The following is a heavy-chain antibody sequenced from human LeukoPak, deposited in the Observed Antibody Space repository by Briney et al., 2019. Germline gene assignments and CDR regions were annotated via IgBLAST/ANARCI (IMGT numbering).Heavy chain of an antibody. CDR1: GFTFSSYA. J-gene: IGHJ6*03. CDR3: ARAQRGDYMDV. CDR2: ISYDGSNK. Sequence: GGSLRLSCAASGFTFSSYAMHWVRQAPGKGLEWVAVISYDGSNKYYADSVKGRFTISRDNSKNTLYLQMNSLRSEDTAVYYCARAQRGDYMDVWGKGTTVTIPS. V-gene: IGHV3-30*04. D-gene: IGHD6-25*01.